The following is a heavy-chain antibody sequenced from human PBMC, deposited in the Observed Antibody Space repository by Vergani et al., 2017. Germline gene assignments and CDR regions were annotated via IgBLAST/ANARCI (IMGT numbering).Heavy chain of an antibody. CDR1: GYTFTSYY. J-gene: IGHJ4*02. CDR3: AREAVDTAMTAPWLDY. V-gene: IGHV1-46*01. D-gene: IGHD5-18*01. CDR2: INPSGGST. Sequence: QVQLVQSGAEVKKPGASVKVSCKASGYTFTSYYMHWVRQAPGQGLEWMGIINPSGGSTSYAQKFQGRVTMTRVTSTSTVYMERSSLRSEDTAVYYCAREAVDTAMTAPWLDYWGQGTLVTVSS.